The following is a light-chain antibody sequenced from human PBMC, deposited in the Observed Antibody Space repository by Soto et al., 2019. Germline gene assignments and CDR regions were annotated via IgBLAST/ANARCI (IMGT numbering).Light chain of an antibody. Sequence: IVMTQSPATLSVSPGDRVTLSCRASESLSINLAWYQQKPGQAPRLLIYGPSTRATGVPARFSGSGSGTGFTLTISSLQSEDFAVYYCQQYNNWPITFGQGTRLEIK. V-gene: IGKV3-15*01. CDR2: GPS. J-gene: IGKJ5*01. CDR3: QQYNNWPIT. CDR1: ESLSIN.